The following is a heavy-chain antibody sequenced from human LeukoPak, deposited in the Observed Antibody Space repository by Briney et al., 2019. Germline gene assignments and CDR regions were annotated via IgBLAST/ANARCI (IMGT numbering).Heavy chain of an antibody. D-gene: IGHD6-6*01. CDR1: GGSVSIGSYY. J-gene: IGHJ4*02. V-gene: IGHV4-61*02. CDR2: IYVSGST. Sequence: SETLSLTCTVSGGSVSIGSYYWSWIRQPAGKGLEWIGRIYVSGSTYYNPSLKSRVTISVDTSKNQFSLKLSSVTAADTAVYYCARHAAARPGTYFDYWGQGTLVTVSS. CDR3: ARHAAARPGTYFDY.